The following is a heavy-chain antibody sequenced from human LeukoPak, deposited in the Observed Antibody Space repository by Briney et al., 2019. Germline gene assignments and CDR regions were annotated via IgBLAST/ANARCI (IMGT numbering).Heavy chain of an antibody. CDR3: ARRGTTVVTYDY. V-gene: IGHV4-34*01. J-gene: IGHJ4*02. CDR2: INHSGST. Sequence: PSETLSLTCAVYGGSFSGYYWSWICQPPGKRLEWIGEINHSGSTNYNPSLKSRVTISVDTSKNQFSLKLSSVTAADTAVYYCARRGTTVVTYDYWGQGTLVTVSS. D-gene: IGHD4-23*01. CDR1: GGSFSGYY.